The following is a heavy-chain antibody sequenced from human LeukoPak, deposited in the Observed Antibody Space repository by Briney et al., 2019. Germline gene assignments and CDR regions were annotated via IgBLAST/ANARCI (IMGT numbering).Heavy chain of an antibody. J-gene: IGHJ5*02. CDR3: ARGQQWLSGWFDP. Sequence: ASVQVPYKASGYTFNSHYMHWVRQAPRQRLDWMGIINPSGGSTSYPQKFQGRVTMTRDTSTSTVYMELSSLRSEDTAVYYCARGQQWLSGWFDPWGQGTLVTVSS. CDR2: INPSGGST. V-gene: IGHV1-46*02. CDR1: GYTFNSHY. D-gene: IGHD6-19*01.